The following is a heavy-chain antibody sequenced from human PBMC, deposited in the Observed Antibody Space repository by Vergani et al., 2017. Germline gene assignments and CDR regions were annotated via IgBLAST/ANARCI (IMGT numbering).Heavy chain of an antibody. CDR1: GFNFSNYC. Sequence: QAQLVESGGGVVQPGGSLRLSCVGSGFNFSNYCMHWVRHAPGQGLEWVAFIRYDGGKKYFADSVEGRFTISRDTSKNTLYLQMNSLRAEDTAVYYCTKDKSDRGFFIWFGGFDPWGQGTLVTVSS. CDR2: IRYDGGKK. V-gene: IGHV3-30*02. J-gene: IGHJ5*02. D-gene: IGHD3-10*01. CDR3: TKDKSDRGFFIWFGGFDP.